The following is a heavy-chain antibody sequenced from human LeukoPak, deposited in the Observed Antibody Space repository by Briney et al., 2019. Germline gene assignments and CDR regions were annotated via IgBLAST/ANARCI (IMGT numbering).Heavy chain of an antibody. Sequence: GASVKVSCKASGGTFSSYAISWVRQASGQGLEWMGGIIPIFGTANYAQKFQGRVTITTDESTSTAYMELSSLRSEDTAVYYCARNYDSRFRYFDINYYYYMDVWGKGTTVTVSS. V-gene: IGHV1-69*05. CDR2: IIPIFGTA. D-gene: IGHD3-9*01. CDR1: GGTFSSYA. CDR3: ARNYDSRFRYFDINYYYYMDV. J-gene: IGHJ6*03.